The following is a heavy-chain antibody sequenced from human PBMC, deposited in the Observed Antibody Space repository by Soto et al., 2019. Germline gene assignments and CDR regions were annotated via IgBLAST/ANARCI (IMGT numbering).Heavy chain of an antibody. CDR1: GFSLSTSGVG. CDR3: AHGDPAYYDSSVYYRGTYFQH. V-gene: IGHV2-5*01. Sequence: QITLKESGPTLVKPTQTLTLTCTFSGFSLSTSGVGVGWIRQPPGKALEWLALLYWNDDKRYSPSLKSRLTITKDTPKNQVVLTMTNMDPGDTATYFCAHGDPAYYDSSVYYRGTYFQHWGQGTLVTVSS. CDR2: LYWNDDK. D-gene: IGHD3-22*01. J-gene: IGHJ1*01.